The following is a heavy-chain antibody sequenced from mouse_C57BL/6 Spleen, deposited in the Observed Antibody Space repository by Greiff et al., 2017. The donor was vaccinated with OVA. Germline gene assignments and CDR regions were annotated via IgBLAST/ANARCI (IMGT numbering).Heavy chain of an antibody. J-gene: IGHJ1*03. D-gene: IGHD1-1*01. CDR1: GYSFTDYN. CDR2: INPNYGTT. CDR3: AREWTTVVATDWYFDV. V-gene: IGHV1-39*01. Sequence: VQLQQSGPELVKPGASVKISCKASGYSFTDYNMNWVKQSNGKSLEWIGVINPNYGTTSYNQKFKGKATLTVDQSSSTAYMQLNSLTSEDSAVYYCAREWTTVVATDWYFDVWGTGTTVTVSS.